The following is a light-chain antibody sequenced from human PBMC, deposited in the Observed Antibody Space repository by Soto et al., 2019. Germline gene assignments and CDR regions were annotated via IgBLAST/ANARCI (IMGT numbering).Light chain of an antibody. J-gene: IGKJ5*01. CDR2: AAS. V-gene: IGKV3-20*01. CDR1: ESISSTN. Sequence: DIVLTHSPGTRSLFPGERATLSCRASESISSTNFGRYRQKPGQAPRRLIYAASSRATGIPVRLSGSGSGTDFTLTISRLEPEEWAVYYCQQYGSSLITFGQGTRLEIK. CDR3: QQYGSSLIT.